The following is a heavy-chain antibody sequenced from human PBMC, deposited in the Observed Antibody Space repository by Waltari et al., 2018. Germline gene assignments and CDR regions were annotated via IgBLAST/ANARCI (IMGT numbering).Heavy chain of an antibody. Sequence: ELQLVESGGGLVQPGRSLKLSCPASGYVFNTYWMCWVRQAPGKGLEWVANINQYGSEEHYVDSAKGRFTISRDNAKNAVYLQMNSLSAGDTSVYYCARGDSWAFDIWGQGTMVTVAS. CDR3: ARGDSWAFDI. V-gene: IGHV3-7*01. D-gene: IGHD4-4*01. CDR2: INQYGSEE. CDR1: GYVFNTYW. J-gene: IGHJ3*02.